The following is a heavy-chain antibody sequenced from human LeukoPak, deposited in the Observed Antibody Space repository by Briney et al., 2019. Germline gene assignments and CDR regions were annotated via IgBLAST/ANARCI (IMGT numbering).Heavy chain of an antibody. CDR2: IYTSGST. CDR3: ARGANWNYKGRGTAAFDI. CDR1: GGSISSGSYY. J-gene: IGHJ3*02. Sequence: PSQTLSLTCTVSGGSISSGSYYWSWIRQPAGKGLEWIGRIYTSGSTNYNPSLKSRVTMSVDTSKNQFSLKLSSVTAADTAVYYCARGANWNYKGRGTAAFDIWGQGTMVTVSS. V-gene: IGHV4-61*02. D-gene: IGHD1-7*01.